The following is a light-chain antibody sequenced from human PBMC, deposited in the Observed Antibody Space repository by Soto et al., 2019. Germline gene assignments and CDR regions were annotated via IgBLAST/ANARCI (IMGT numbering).Light chain of an antibody. CDR1: QSVSSNS. V-gene: IGKV3-20*01. J-gene: IGKJ3*01. Sequence: EIVLTQSPGTLSLSPGERATLSCRASQSVSSNSLDWYQQQPGQAPRLLIYGASNRATGIPDRFSGSESGTYFTLNISRWEPEDFAVYYCQHYGSSIFTFGTGTKVDIK. CDR3: QHYGSSIFT. CDR2: GAS.